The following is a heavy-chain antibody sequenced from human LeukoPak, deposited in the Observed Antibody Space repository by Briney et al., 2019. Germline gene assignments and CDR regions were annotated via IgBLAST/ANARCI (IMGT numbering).Heavy chain of an antibody. Sequence: SETLSLTCTVSGGSISSYYWSWIGQPPGKGLEWIGNIYYSGSTNYNPSLKSRVTISVDTSKNQFSLKLSSVTAADTAVYYCARSESGYLNYYYYGMDVWGQGTTVTVSS. CDR1: GGSISSYY. D-gene: IGHD3-3*01. J-gene: IGHJ6*02. CDR2: IYYSGST. CDR3: ARSESGYLNYYYYGMDV. V-gene: IGHV4-59*01.